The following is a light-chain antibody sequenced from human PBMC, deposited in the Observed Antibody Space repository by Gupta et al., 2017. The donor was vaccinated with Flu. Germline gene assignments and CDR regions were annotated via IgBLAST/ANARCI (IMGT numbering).Light chain of an antibody. CDR1: SSDVGGYNY. Sequence: QAVTISCTGTSSDVGGYNYVSWYQQHPGKAPKLMIYDVSKRPSGVPDRFSGSKSGNTASLXIXGLQAEXEADYYCCSYAGSSWVFGGGTKLTVL. CDR3: CSYAGSSWV. CDR2: DVS. J-gene: IGLJ3*02. V-gene: IGLV2-11*01.